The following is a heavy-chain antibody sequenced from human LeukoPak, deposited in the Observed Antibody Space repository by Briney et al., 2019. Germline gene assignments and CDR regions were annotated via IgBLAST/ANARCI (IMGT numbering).Heavy chain of an antibody. CDR3: ARDLAAAGKDAFDI. D-gene: IGHD6-13*01. J-gene: IGHJ3*02. V-gene: IGHV1-8*02. Sequence: WASVKVSCKASGYTFTSYDINWVRQATGQGLEWMGWMNPNSGNTGYAQKFQGRVTMTRNTSISTAYMELSSLRSEDTAVYYCARDLAAAGKDAFDIWGQGTMVTVSS. CDR1: GYTFTSYD. CDR2: MNPNSGNT.